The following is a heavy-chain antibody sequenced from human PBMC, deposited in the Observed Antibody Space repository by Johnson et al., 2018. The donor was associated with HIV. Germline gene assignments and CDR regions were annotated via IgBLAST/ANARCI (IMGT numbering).Heavy chain of an antibody. V-gene: IGHV3-11*04. D-gene: IGHD4-17*01. J-gene: IGHJ3*02. CDR2: ISWDGGST. CDR1: GFTFSDYY. CDR3: AREKLGSTEYYAFEI. Sequence: QVQLLESGGGLVKPGGSLRLSCAASGFTFSDYYMSWVRQAPGKGLEWVSLISWDGGSTYYADSVKGRFTISRDNAKNSLYLQMSSLRAADTAVYYCAREKLGSTEYYAFEIWGQGTMVTVSS.